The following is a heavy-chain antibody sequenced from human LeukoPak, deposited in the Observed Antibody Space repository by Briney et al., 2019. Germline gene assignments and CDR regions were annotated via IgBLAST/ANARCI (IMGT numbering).Heavy chain of an antibody. CDR1: GGSISSYY. Sequence: SETLSLTCTVSGGSISSYYWSWIRQPPGKGLEWIGYIYYSGSTNYNPSLKSRVTISVDTSKNQFSLKLSSMTAADTAVYYCARGGLGTPSDAFDIWGQGTTVTVSS. J-gene: IGHJ3*02. CDR2: IYYSGST. D-gene: IGHD7-27*01. V-gene: IGHV4-59*01. CDR3: ARGGLGTPSDAFDI.